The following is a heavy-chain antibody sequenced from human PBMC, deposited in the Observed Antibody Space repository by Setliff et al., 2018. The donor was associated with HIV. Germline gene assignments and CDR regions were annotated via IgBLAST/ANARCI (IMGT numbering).Heavy chain of an antibody. CDR1: GFTLNHAW. Sequence: PGGSLRLSCAASGFTLNHAWMSWVRQAPGKGLEWVGRIKTKTDGGTTDYAAPVKGRFTISRDDSKSIAYLQMNSLKTEDTGVYYCTPPPGTYWGQGTLVTSPQ. J-gene: IGHJ4*02. CDR2: IKTKTDGGTT. V-gene: IGHV3-15*01. CDR3: TPPPGTY. D-gene: IGHD1-1*01.